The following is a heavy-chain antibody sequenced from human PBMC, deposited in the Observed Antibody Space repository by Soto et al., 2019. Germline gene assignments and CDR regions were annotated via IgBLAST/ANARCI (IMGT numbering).Heavy chain of an antibody. CDR2: ISWNSGSI. CDR1: GFTFDDYA. Sequence: EVQLVESGGGLVQPGRSLRLSCAASGFTFDDYAMHWVRQAPGKGLEWVSGISWNSGSIGYADSVKGRFTISRDNAKNSLYLQMNSLRAEDTALYYCAKGIRPNYYYMDVWGKGTTVTVSS. V-gene: IGHV3-9*01. CDR3: AKGIRPNYYYMDV. J-gene: IGHJ6*03.